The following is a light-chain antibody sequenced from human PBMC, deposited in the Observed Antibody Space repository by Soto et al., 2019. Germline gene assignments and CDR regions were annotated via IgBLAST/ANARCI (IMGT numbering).Light chain of an antibody. CDR1: TGAVTSGHY. CDR2: DTS. J-gene: IGLJ3*02. Sequence: QAVVTQEPSLTVSPGGTVTLTCASSTGAVTSGHYPYWFQQKPGQAPRTLIYDTSNKQSWTPARFSGSLLGDKAALTLSGAQPEDEAAYYCLLSYSGARVFGGGTKLTVV. V-gene: IGLV7-46*01. CDR3: LLSYSGARV.